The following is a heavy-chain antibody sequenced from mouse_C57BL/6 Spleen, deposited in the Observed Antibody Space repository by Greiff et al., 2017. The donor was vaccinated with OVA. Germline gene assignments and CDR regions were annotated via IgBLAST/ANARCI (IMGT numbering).Heavy chain of an antibody. D-gene: IGHD2-4*01. J-gene: IGHJ4*01. CDR3: ARQGVYYEYDDGGYAMDY. V-gene: IGHV5-6*02. CDR2: ISSGGSYT. Sequence: DVKLVESGGDLVKPGGSLKLSCAASGFTFSSYGMSWVRHTPDKRLEWVATISSGGSYTYYPDSVKGRFTISRDNAKNTLYLQMSSLKSEDTAMYYCARQGVYYEYDDGGYAMDYWGQGTSVTVSS. CDR1: GFTFSSYG.